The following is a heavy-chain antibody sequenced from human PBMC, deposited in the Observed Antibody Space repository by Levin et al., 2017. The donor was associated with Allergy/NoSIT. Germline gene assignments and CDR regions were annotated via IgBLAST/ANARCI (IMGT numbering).Heavy chain of an antibody. CDR3: TMEANIVVLPAAGDSFDI. CDR2: IRPIFGTA. D-gene: IGHD2-2*01. Sequence: GASVKVSCKASGGTFSSNALNWVRQAPGQGLEWMGGIRPIFGTADYAQKFQVRVSITADESTGTAYMELSSLRSEETAMYYCTMEANIVVLPAAGDSFDIWGQGTMVTVSS. V-gene: IGHV1-69*13. J-gene: IGHJ3*02. CDR1: GGTFSSNA.